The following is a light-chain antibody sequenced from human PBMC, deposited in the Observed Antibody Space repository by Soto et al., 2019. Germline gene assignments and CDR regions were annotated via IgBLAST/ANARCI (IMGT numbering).Light chain of an antibody. CDR2: RNN. V-gene: IGLV1-47*01. CDR3: AEWDDSRSWV. Sequence: QAVVTQPPSASGTPGQRVTISCSGSSSNIGSNYVYWYQQLPGTAPKLLLYRNNQRPSGVPDRFSGSKSGTSASLAISGLRAEEDADYYCAEWDDSRSWVFGGGTKLTVL. J-gene: IGLJ3*02. CDR1: SSNIGSNY.